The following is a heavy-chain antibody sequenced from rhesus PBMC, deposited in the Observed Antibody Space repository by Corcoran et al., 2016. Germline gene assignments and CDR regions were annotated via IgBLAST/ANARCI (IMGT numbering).Heavy chain of an antibody. CDR3: ARSVGYFDY. CDR1: GGSISSGSG. V-gene: IGHV4S7*01. J-gene: IGHJ4*01. CDR2: IYGSSGNT. Sequence: QVQLQESGPGLVKPSETLSLTCAVSGGSISSGSGWIWLRQPPGKGLEWIGYIYGSSGNTYYNPSLKSRVTISKDTSKNQFSLKLSSVTAADTAVYYCARSVGYFDYWGQGVLVTVSS. D-gene: IGHD2-15*01.